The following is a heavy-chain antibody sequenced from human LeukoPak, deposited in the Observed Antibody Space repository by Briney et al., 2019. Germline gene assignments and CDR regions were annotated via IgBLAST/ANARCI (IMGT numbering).Heavy chain of an antibody. Sequence: GGSLRLSCAASGFTFSSYWMAWVRQAPGKGLEWVANIKHNGDDLNYVDSVEDRFTISRDNAKNSMLLQMSSLRAEDTAVYYCARARIDYWGQGTLVTVSS. CDR3: ARARIDY. CDR2: IKHNGDDL. V-gene: IGHV3-7*04. CDR1: GFTFSSYW. D-gene: IGHD1-14*01. J-gene: IGHJ4*02.